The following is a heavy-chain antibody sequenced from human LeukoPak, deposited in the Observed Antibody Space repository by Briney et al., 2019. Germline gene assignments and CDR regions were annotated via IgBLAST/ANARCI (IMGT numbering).Heavy chain of an antibody. V-gene: IGHV3-64D*06. CDR1: GFTFSTSA. CDR3: VRDLT. J-gene: IGHJ4*02. Sequence: GGPLRLSCSASGFTFSTSAMHWVRQAPGKGPQFVSAITTNGRSTYYADSVKGRFTISRDNSKSTLDLQMSSLRPEDTAVYYCVRDLTWGQGTLVTVSS. D-gene: IGHD4/OR15-4a*01. CDR2: ITTNGRST.